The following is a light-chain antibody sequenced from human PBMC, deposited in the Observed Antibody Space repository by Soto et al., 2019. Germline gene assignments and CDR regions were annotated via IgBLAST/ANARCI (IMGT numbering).Light chain of an antibody. CDR2: AAS. Sequence: QLTQSPSSLSASVGDRVTITCRASQSISNYLNWYQQKPGKAPKLLIYAASSLQSGVPSRFSGSGSGTDFTLTISSLQPEDFATYYCQQSYSTRWTFGQGTKVDIK. V-gene: IGKV1-39*01. CDR3: QQSYSTRWT. CDR1: QSISNY. J-gene: IGKJ1*01.